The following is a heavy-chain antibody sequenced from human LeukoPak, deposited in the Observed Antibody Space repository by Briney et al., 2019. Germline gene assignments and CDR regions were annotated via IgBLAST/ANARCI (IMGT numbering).Heavy chain of an antibody. J-gene: IGHJ3*02. CDR2: ISSSGSTI. CDR1: GFTFSSYE. CDR3: AKEGAGFRVGFDI. V-gene: IGHV3-48*03. Sequence: GGSLRLSCAASGFTFSSYEMNWVRQAPGKGLEWVSYISSSGSTIYYADSAKGRFTISRDNAKNSLYLQMNSLRAEDTAVYYCAKEGAGFRVGFDIWGHGTMVTVSS. D-gene: IGHD3-10*01.